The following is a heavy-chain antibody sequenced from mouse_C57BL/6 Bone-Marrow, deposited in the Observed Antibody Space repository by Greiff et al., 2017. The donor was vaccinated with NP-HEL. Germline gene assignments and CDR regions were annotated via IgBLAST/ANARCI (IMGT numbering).Heavy chain of an antibody. CDR3: ARGLLLRYYDMDY. CDR1: GYTFTSYW. J-gene: IGHJ4*01. CDR2: IDPSDSYT. D-gene: IGHD1-1*01. Sequence: QVQLQQPGAELVKPGASVKLSCKASGYTFTSYWMQWVKQRPGQGLEWIGEIDPSDSYTNYNQKFKGKATLTVDTSSSTAYMQLSSLTSEDSAVYYCARGLLLRYYDMDYWGQGTSVTVSS. V-gene: IGHV1-50*01.